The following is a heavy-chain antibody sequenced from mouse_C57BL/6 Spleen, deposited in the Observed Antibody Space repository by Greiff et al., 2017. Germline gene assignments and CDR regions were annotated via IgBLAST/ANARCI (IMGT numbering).Heavy chain of an antibody. D-gene: IGHD4-1*01. J-gene: IGHJ2*01. CDR3: ARLGRGDFDY. CDR2: ISSGGSYN. CDR1: GFTFSSYG. Sequence: DVMLVESGGDLVKPGGSLKLSCAASGFTFSSYGMSWVRQTPDKRLEWVATISSGGSYNYYPDSVKGRFTISRDNAKNTLYLQMSSLKSEDTAMYYCARLGRGDFDYWGQGTTLTVSS. V-gene: IGHV5-6*02.